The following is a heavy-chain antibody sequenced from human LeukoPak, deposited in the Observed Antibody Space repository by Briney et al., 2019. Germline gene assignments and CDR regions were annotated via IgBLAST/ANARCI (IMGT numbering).Heavy chain of an antibody. CDR3: TRSGSGWYYDY. CDR1: GFTFSGSA. J-gene: IGHJ4*02. V-gene: IGHV3-73*01. CDR2: IRSKAGSYAT. Sequence: GGSLRLSCAASGFTFSGSAMHWVRQASGKGLEWLGRIRSKAGSYATAYAESVKGRFTVSRDDSKNTAYPQMNSLKTEDTAVYYCTRSGSGWYYDYWGQGTLVTVSS. D-gene: IGHD6-19*01.